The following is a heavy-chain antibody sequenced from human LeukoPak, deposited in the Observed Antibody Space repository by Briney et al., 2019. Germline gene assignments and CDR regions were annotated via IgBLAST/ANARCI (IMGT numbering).Heavy chain of an antibody. CDR3: VKDVSSTYYYFDY. CDR1: GFTFSRYA. J-gene: IGHJ4*02. V-gene: IGHV3-64D*09. CDR2: ISTNGGVT. Sequence: GGSLRLSCSASGFTFSRYAMHWVRQAPGKGLEYVSAISTNGGVTYYAVSVKGRFTISRDNSKNTLYLEMSSLRVEDTAVYYCVKDVSSTYYYFDYWGQGTLVTVSS. D-gene: IGHD6-13*01.